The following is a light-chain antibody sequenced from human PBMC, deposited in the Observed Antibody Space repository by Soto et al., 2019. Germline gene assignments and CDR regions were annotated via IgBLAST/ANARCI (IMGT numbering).Light chain of an antibody. J-gene: IGLJ2*01. CDR2: DVT. CDR1: SSDVGSYNY. V-gene: IGLV2-14*01. Sequence: QSALTQPASVSGSPGQSITISCTGTSSDVGSYNYVSWYQQHPGKAPKLMIYDVTNRPSGVSNRFSGSKSGNTASLTISGLQAEDEADYYCCSYTSSTTLEVFGGGTKLTVL. CDR3: CSYTSSTTLEV.